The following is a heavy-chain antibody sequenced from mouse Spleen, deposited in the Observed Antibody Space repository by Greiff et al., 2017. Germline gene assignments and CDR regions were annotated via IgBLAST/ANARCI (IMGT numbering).Heavy chain of an antibody. V-gene: IGHV1-81*01. J-gene: IGHJ4*01. D-gene: IGHD1-1*01. CDR1: GYTFTSYG. Sequence: VQLQQSGAELARPGASVKLSCKASGYTFTSYGISWVKQRTGQGLEWIGEIYPRSGNTYYNEKFKGKATLTADKSSSTAYMALRSLTSEDSAVYFCAIYYGSSGAMDYWGQGTSVTVSS. CDR3: AIYYGSSGAMDY. CDR2: IYPRSGNT.